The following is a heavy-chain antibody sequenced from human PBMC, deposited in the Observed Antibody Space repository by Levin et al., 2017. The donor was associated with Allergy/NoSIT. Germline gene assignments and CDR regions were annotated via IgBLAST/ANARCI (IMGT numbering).Heavy chain of an antibody. J-gene: IGHJ4*02. Sequence: AASVKVSCKASGYTFTSYYMHWVRQAPGQGLEWMGIINPSGGSTSYAQKFQGRVTMTRDTSTSTVYMELSSLRSEDTAVYYCARAQDNWNYISPFDYWGQGTLVTVSS. V-gene: IGHV1-46*01. CDR1: GYTFTSYY. CDR2: INPSGGST. CDR3: ARAQDNWNYISPFDY. D-gene: IGHD1-7*01.